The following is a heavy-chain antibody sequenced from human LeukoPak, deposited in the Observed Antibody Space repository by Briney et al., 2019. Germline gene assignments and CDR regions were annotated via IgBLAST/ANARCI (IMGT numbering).Heavy chain of an antibody. Sequence: AGGSLRLSCAASGFTFSSYWMSWVRQAPGKGLEWVANIKKDGSEKHYVDSVKGRFTISRDNSKNTLYLQMNSLRTEDTTVYYCAKDQGLSGYFGLVDFWGQGTLVTVSS. CDR1: GFTFSSYW. V-gene: IGHV3-7*01. J-gene: IGHJ4*02. CDR2: IKKDGSEK. CDR3: AKDQGLSGYFGLVDF. D-gene: IGHD3-22*01.